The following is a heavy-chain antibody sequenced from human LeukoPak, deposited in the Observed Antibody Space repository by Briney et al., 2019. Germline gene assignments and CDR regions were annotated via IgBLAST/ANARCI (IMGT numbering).Heavy chain of an antibody. Sequence: GGSLRLSRAASGFTFSSYLMNWGRQAQGKGIGGVANIKRDGNEKNYVDSVRGRFSISRDNAKNSLYLQMDSLRAEDTAVYYCAKEGAYPIITYDSWGQGALVTLSS. CDR3: AKEGAYPIITYDS. D-gene: IGHD3-10*01. V-gene: IGHV3-7*01. CDR2: IKRDGNEK. J-gene: IGHJ5*01. CDR1: GFTFSSYL.